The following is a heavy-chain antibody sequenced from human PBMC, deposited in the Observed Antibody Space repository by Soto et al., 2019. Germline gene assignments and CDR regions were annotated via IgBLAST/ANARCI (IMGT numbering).Heavy chain of an antibody. CDR1: GNTLTACA. D-gene: IGHD1-7*01. CDR2: IIAGNGNT. CDR3: ARGGGNFPYFDS. V-gene: IGHV1-3*01. Sequence: QVQLVQSGAEVKRPGASVKVSCRASGNTLTACAVHWVRQDPGQRLEWMGWIIAGNGNTKYSQNFQGRITITRDTSGTTAYMELNSLRSGDTAVYFCARGGGNFPYFDSWGQGTLVTVSS. J-gene: IGHJ4*02.